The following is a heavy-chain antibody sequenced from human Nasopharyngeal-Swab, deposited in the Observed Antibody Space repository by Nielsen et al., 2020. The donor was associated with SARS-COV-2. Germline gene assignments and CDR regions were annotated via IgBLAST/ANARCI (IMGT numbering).Heavy chain of an antibody. V-gene: IGHV3-48*03. Sequence: LSLTCAASGFTFSSYEMNWVRQAPGKGLEWVSYISSSGSTRYYADSVKGRFTISRDNAKNSLYLQMNSLRAEDTAVYYCARDLGHSGYDLYDYWGQGTLVTVSS. D-gene: IGHD5-12*01. CDR3: ARDLGHSGYDLYDY. CDR2: ISSSGSTR. J-gene: IGHJ4*02. CDR1: GFTFSSYE.